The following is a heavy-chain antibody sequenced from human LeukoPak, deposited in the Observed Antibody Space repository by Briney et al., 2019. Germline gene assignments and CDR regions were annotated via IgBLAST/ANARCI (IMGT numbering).Heavy chain of an antibody. J-gene: IGHJ5*02. Sequence: PSETLSLTCTVSGGSISSSSYYWGWIRQPPGKGLEWIGSIYYSGSTNYNPSLKSRVTISVDTSKNQFSLKLSSVTAADTAVYYCARVQWELLGWFDPWGQGTLVTVSS. V-gene: IGHV4-39*07. D-gene: IGHD1-26*01. CDR3: ARVQWELLGWFDP. CDR1: GGSISSSSYY. CDR2: IYYSGST.